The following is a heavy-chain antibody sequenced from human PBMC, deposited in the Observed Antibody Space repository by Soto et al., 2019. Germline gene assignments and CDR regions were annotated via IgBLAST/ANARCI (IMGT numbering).Heavy chain of an antibody. CDR1: SGSMYGFY. CDR2: IYTSGAT. Sequence: QVQLQESGPGLVKPSETLSLNCTVSSGSMYGFYWSWFRQSAGKGLEWIGRIYTSGATSYHPSLNSRVSMSVSDSKTQFSLRLNTVAAADTAVYYCARANRPFRGDGAFDAWGQGTLVTVSS. V-gene: IGHV4-4*07. D-gene: IGHD3-10*01. CDR3: ARANRPFRGDGAFDA. J-gene: IGHJ4*02.